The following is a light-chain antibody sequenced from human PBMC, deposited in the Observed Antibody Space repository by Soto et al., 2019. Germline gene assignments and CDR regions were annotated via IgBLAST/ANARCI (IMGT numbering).Light chain of an antibody. J-gene: IGKJ2*01. CDR2: DVS. V-gene: IGKV3-11*01. CDR3: QERSDWYS. Sequence: EIVLTQSPATLSLSPGERATLSCRASQSVRGFLAWYQQKPGQPPRLLIYDVSKRATGIPARFSGSGSGTDFTLTISRLEPEDFAVYYCQERSDWYSFGQGTKLEI. CDR1: QSVRGF.